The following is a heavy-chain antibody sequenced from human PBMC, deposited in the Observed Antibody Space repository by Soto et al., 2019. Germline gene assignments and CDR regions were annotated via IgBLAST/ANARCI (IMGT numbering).Heavy chain of an antibody. V-gene: IGHV4-59*08. CDR3: ARRYGPGFDY. D-gene: IGHD4-17*01. Sequence: PSETLSLTCTVSGGSISSYYWSWIRQPPGKGLEWIAYIYYSGSTNYNPSLKSRVTISVDTSKNQFSLKLSSVTAADTAVYYCARRYGPGFDYWGQGTLVTVSS. CDR1: GGSISSYY. CDR2: IYYSGST. J-gene: IGHJ4*02.